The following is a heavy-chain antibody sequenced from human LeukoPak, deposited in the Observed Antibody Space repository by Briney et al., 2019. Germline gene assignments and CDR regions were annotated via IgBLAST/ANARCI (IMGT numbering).Heavy chain of an antibody. J-gene: IGHJ4*02. CDR2: INPNSGGT. CDR3: ARDLWDTAMVTIYYFDY. CDR1: GYTFTGYY. D-gene: IGHD5-18*01. Sequence: ASVKVSCKASGYTFTGYYMHWVRQAPGQGLEWMGWINPNSGGTNYAQKFQGRVTMTRDTSISTAYMELSRLRSDDTAAYYCARDLWDTAMVTIYYFDYWGQGTLVTVSS. V-gene: IGHV1-2*02.